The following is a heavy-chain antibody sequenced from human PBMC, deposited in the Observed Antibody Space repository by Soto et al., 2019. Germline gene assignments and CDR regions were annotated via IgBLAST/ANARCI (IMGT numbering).Heavy chain of an antibody. J-gene: IGHJ4*02. V-gene: IGHV1-18*04. D-gene: IGHD3-16*01. CDR3: ARRCFNSDHVWRRVIATPQFDY. CDR1: GYTFTSYG. CDR2: ISAYNGNT. Sequence: ASVKVSCKASGYTFTSYGISWVRQAPGQGLEWMGWISAYNGNTNYAQKLQGRVTMTTDTSTSTAYMELRSLRSDDTAVYYCARRCFNSDHVWRRVIATPQFDYWGQGTLVTVSS.